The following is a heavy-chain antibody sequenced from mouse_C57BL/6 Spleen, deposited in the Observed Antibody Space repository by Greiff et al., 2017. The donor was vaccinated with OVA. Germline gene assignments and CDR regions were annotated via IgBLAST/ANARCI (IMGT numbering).Heavy chain of an antibody. CDR3: ARDDGYYYAMDY. CDR1: GFTFSDSG. D-gene: IGHD2-3*01. J-gene: IGHJ4*01. CDR2: ISSGSSTI. V-gene: IGHV5-17*01. Sequence: EVQRVESGGGLVKPGGSLKLSCAASGFTFSDSGMHWVRQAPEKGLEWVAYISSGSSTIYYADTVKGRFTISRDNAKNTLFLQMTSLRSEDTAMYYCARDDGYYYAMDYWGQGTSVTVSS.